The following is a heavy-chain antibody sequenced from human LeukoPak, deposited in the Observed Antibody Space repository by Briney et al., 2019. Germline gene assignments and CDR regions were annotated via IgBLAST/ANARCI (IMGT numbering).Heavy chain of an antibody. Sequence: SETLSLTCTVSGGSISSYYWSWIRQPPGKGLEWIGYIYYSGSTNYNPSLKSRVTISVDTSKNQFSLKLTSVTAADTALYYCARNVGYNWFDPWGQGTLVTVSS. D-gene: IGHD1-26*01. CDR1: GGSISSYY. CDR3: ARNVGYNWFDP. CDR2: IYYSGST. J-gene: IGHJ5*02. V-gene: IGHV4-59*12.